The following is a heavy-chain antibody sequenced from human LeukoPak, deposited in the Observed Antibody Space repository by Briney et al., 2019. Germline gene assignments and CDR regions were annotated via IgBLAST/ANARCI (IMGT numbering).Heavy chain of an antibody. CDR3: ARDGPAAGSSYDY. D-gene: IGHD6-13*01. V-gene: IGHV4-61*02. Sequence: SETLSLTCTVSGGSIRSGSFYWGWIRQPAGKGLEWIGRIYTTGSTNYNPSLRSRVTISADTSKNQFSLNLRSVTAADTAMYYCARDGPAAGSSYDYWGQGTLVTVSS. CDR2: IYTTGST. J-gene: IGHJ4*02. CDR1: GGSIRSGSFY.